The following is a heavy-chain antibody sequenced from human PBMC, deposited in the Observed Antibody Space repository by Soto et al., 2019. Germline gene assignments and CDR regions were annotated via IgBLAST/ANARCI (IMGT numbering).Heavy chain of an antibody. CDR2: VYYSGTT. CDR3: ARPPTPAYDGDFDI. D-gene: IGHD3-16*01. CDR1: GGSISSSSYY. V-gene: IGHV4-39*01. Sequence: PSETLSLTCSLSGGSISSSSYYWAWIRQPPGKALEWIGSVYYSGTTYYNPSLKCRLTISIDTSRNQLSLKVGSVTAAHTATYYCARPPTPAYDGDFDIWDPGTVVTVSS. J-gene: IGHJ3*02.